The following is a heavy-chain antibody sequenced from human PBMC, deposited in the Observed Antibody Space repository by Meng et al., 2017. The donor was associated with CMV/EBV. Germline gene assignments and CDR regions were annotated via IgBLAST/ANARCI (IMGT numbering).Heavy chain of an antibody. V-gene: IGHV1-69*05. CDR3: ARVIVVTAAIPFYYYYGMDV. CDR2: IIPIFGTA. CDR1: GGTFSSYA. J-gene: IGHJ6*02. D-gene: IGHD2-2*02. Sequence: SVKVSCKASGGTFSSYAISWVRQAPGQGLEWMGGIIPIFGTANYAQKFQGRVTITTDESTSTAYMELSSLRSEDTAVYYCARVIVVTAAIPFYYYYGMDVWGQGTTVTVSS.